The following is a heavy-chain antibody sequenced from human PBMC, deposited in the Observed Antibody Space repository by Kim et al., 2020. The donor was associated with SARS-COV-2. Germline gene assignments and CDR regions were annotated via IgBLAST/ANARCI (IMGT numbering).Heavy chain of an antibody. CDR3: ARKYSSGWWFDY. Sequence: KYSQKFHGRVTITRDTSASRAYMEVSSLTSEDTAVYYCARKYSSGWWFDYWGQGDLVIVSS. J-gene: IGHJ4*02. D-gene: IGHD6-19*01. V-gene: IGHV1-3*01.